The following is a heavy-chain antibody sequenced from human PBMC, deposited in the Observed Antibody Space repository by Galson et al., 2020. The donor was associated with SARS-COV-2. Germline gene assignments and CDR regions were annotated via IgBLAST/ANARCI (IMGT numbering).Heavy chain of an antibody. CDR2: IIPIFGTA. J-gene: IGHJ6*02. V-gene: IGHV1-69*13. D-gene: IGHD3-10*01. CDR3: ARAGGITTVRGVYGAQYYYYGMDV. CDR1: GGTFSSYA. Sequence: SVKVSCKASGGTFSSYAISWVRQAPGQGLEWMGGIIPIFGTANYAQKFQGRVTITADESTSTAYMELSSLRSEDTAVYYCARAGGITTVRGVYGAQYYYYGMDVWGQGTTVTVSS.